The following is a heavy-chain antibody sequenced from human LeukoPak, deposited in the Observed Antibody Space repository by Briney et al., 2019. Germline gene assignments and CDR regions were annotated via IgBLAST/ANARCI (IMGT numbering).Heavy chain of an antibody. CDR2: IYSGTI. Sequence: GGSLRLSCTVSGFTVSSNSMSWVRQAPGKGLEWVSFIYSGTIHYADSVKGRFTISRDNSKNTLYLQMNSLRAEDTAVYYCAKVGYSYGKGFFDYWGQGTLVTVSS. D-gene: IGHD5-18*01. V-gene: IGHV3-53*01. CDR3: AKVGYSYGKGFFDY. J-gene: IGHJ4*02. CDR1: GFTVSSNS.